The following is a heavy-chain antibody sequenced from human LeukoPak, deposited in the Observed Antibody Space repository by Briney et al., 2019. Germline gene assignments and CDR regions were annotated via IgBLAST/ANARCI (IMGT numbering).Heavy chain of an antibody. CDR2: INHSGST. D-gene: IGHD1-14*01. V-gene: IGHV4-30-2*01. CDR3: AARKGGRGFDY. CDR1: GGSISSGGYS. Sequence: PSQTLSLTCAVSGGSISSGGYSWSWIRQPPGKGLEWIGEINHSGSTNYNPSLKSRVTISVDTSKNQFSLKLSSVTAADTAVYYCAARKGGRGFDYWGQGTLVTVSS. J-gene: IGHJ4*02.